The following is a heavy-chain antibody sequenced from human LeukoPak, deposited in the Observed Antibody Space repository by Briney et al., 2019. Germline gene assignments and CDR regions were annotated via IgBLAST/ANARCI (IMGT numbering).Heavy chain of an antibody. CDR1: GFTFSNAW. CDR3: ARDLAVAGTDLEY. D-gene: IGHD6-19*01. V-gene: IGHV3-30*03. Sequence: PGGSLRLSCAASGFTFSNAWMNWVRQAPGKGLEWVAVISYDGNSKYYADSVKGRFTISRDNSKNTLYLQMNSLRAEDTAVYYCARDLAVAGTDLEYWGQGTPVTVSS. CDR2: ISYDGNSK. J-gene: IGHJ4*02.